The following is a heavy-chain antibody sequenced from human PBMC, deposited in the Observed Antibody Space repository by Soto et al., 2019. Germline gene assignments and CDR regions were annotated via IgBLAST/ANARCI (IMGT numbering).Heavy chain of an antibody. CDR1: GFTFRSYG. Sequence: PGGSLRLSCAASGFTFRSYGMHWVRQAPGKGLEWVSVISYDGSNKYYAYSVKGRFTISRDNSKNTLYLQMNSLRAEDTAVYYCAKGGWWELLRWFEPGGQGTLVTVSS. V-gene: IGHV3-30*18. D-gene: IGHD1-26*01. CDR2: ISYDGSNK. J-gene: IGHJ5*02. CDR3: AKGGWWELLRWFEP.